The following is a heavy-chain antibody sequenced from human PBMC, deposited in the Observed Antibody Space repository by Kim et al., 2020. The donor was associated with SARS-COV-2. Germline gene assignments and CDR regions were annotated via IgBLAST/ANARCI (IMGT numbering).Heavy chain of an antibody. J-gene: IGHJ4*02. CDR3: AKDMGWDDPYYDFWSGYPSDY. V-gene: IGHV3-30*18. CDR1: GFTFSSYG. Sequence: GGSLRLSCAASGFTFSSYGMHWVRQAPGKGLEWVAVISYDGSNKYYADSVKGRFTISRDNSKNTLYLQMNSLRAEDTAVYYCAKDMGWDDPYYDFWSGYPSDYWGQGTLVTVSS. D-gene: IGHD3-3*01. CDR2: ISYDGSNK.